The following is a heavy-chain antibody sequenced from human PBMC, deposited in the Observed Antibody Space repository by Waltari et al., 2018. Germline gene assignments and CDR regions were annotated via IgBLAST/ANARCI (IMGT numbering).Heavy chain of an antibody. V-gene: IGHV3-30-3*01. Sequence: QVQLVESGGGVVQPGRSLRPPCAASGFPSSSYAMHWVRQAPGKGLEWVAVISYDGSNKYYADSVKGRFTISRDNSKNTLYLQMNSLRAEDTAVYYCARGADYWGQGTLVTVSS. J-gene: IGHJ4*02. CDR3: ARGADY. CDR1: GFPSSSYA. CDR2: ISYDGSNK.